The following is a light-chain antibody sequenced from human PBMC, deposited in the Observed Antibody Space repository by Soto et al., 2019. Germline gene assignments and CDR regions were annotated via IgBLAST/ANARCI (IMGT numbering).Light chain of an antibody. CDR2: ASS. CDR3: QQSYTTPFFT. J-gene: IGKJ3*01. CDR1: QSIANY. Sequence: DIQMTQSPSSLSAPVGDRVTITCRASQSIANYLNWYQQKPGKAPELLIYASSSLQHGVPARFSGSGSGTDFTLTISSLRPEDSATYYCQQSYTTPFFTFGPGTKSGD. V-gene: IGKV1-39*01.